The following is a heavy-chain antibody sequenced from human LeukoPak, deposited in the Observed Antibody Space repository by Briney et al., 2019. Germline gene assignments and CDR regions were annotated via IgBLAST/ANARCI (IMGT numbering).Heavy chain of an antibody. D-gene: IGHD1-26*01. CDR3: ARTLSSGRWTFDY. CDR1: GFTFTNYA. Sequence: PGGSLRLSCAASGFTFTNYAMGWVRQAPGKGLEWVSGISGSGGSTYYADSVKGRFAISRDSSKSTLYLQMNSLRAEDTAVYYCARTLSSGRWTFDYWGQGTLVTVSS. J-gene: IGHJ4*02. CDR2: ISGSGGST. V-gene: IGHV3-23*01.